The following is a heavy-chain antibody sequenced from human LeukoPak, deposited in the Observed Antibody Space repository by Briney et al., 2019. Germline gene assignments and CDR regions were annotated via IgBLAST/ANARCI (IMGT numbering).Heavy chain of an antibody. D-gene: IGHD3-16*02. V-gene: IGHV4-59*01. Sequence: SETLSLTCSVSGGSISSYYWSWIRQPPGKGLEWIGYIYYCWSTTYHPSLKSRVTISVDTSKHQFSLKLSSVTAADTAVYYCARVGYDYVWGSYRYPPPGAFDIWGQGTMVTVSS. CDR1: GGSISSYY. CDR2: IYYCWST. J-gene: IGHJ3*02. CDR3: ARVGYDYVWGSYRYPPPGAFDI.